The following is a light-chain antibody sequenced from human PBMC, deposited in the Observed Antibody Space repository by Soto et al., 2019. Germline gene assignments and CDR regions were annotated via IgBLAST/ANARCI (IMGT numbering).Light chain of an antibody. CDR1: HSVSSNY. Sequence: EIVLTQSPGTLSLSPGERATLSCRSSHSVSSNYLAWYQQKPGQAPRLLIYDVSSRATGIPDRFSGSGSGTDFTLTISRLEPVDFAVYYCQQYSSSPTFGQGTKVEIK. CDR3: QQYSSSPT. V-gene: IGKV3-20*01. J-gene: IGKJ1*01. CDR2: DVS.